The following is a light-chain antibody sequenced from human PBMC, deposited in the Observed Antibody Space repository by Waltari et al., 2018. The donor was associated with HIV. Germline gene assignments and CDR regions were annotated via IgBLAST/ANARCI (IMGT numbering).Light chain of an antibody. V-gene: IGKV1-39*01. J-gene: IGKJ4*01. CDR3: QQSYSTPVT. Sequence: TQSPSSLSASVGDRVTITCRASQSISSYLNWYQQKPGKAPKVLIYAASSLQSGVPSRFSGSGSGTDFTLTISSLQPEDFATYYCQQSYSTPVTFGGGTKVEIK. CDR2: AAS. CDR1: QSISSY.